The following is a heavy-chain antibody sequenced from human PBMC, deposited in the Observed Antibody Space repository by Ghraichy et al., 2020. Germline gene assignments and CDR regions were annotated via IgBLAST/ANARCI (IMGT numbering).Heavy chain of an antibody. Sequence: TLSLTCAVSGDSISTTNWWSWVRQSPGKGLEWLGEIYHTGSTNYNPSLRGRIAISVDKSQNQFSLNLSSVAAADTAVYYCARGQALRLFGAVTHFDYWGQGALVTVSS. V-gene: IGHV4-4*02. D-gene: IGHD2-15*01. CDR1: GDSISTTNW. J-gene: IGHJ4*02. CDR2: IYHTGST. CDR3: ARGQALRLFGAVTHFDY.